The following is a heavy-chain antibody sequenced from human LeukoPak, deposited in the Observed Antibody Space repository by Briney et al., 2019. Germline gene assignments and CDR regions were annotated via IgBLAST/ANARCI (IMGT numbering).Heavy chain of an antibody. CDR2: ISGSGGST. V-gene: IGHV3-23*01. CDR1: GFTFSSYG. CDR3: AKGEYDILTGLSWFDP. D-gene: IGHD3-9*01. J-gene: IGHJ5*02. Sequence: PGGSLRLSCAASGFTFSSYGMSWVRQAPGKGLEWVSAISGSGGSTYYADSVKGRFTISRDNSKNTLYLQMNSLRAEDTAVYYCAKGEYDILTGLSWFDPWGQGTLVSVSS.